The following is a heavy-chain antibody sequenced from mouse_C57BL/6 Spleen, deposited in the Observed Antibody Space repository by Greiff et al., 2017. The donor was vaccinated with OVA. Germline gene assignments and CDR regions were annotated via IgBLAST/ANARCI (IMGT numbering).Heavy chain of an antibody. D-gene: IGHD2-5*01. J-gene: IGHJ4*01. V-gene: IGHV1-55*01. CDR1: GYTFTSYW. CDR3: ARPDYSNLGYAMDY. Sequence: VQLQQPGAELVKPGASVKMSCKASGYTFTSYWITWVTQRPGQGLEWIGDIYPGSGSTNYTEKFKSKATLTVDTSSSTAYMQLSSLTSEDSAVYDCARPDYSNLGYAMDYWGQGTSVTVSS. CDR2: IYPGSGST.